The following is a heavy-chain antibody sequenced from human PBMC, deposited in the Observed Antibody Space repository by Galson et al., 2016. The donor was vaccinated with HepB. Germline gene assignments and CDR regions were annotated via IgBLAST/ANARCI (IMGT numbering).Heavy chain of an antibody. D-gene: IGHD6-13*01. Sequence: SLRLSCAASGFTFNSFGMHWVRQAPGKGLEWVAVIWYDGSNNYYGDSVKGRFTISRDNSKNTLYLQMNSLRAEDTAIYYCVREAPIAAPGANDCWGQGTQVTVSS. CDR1: GFTFNSFG. J-gene: IGHJ4*02. CDR3: VREAPIAAPGANDC. V-gene: IGHV3-33*01. CDR2: IWYDGSNN.